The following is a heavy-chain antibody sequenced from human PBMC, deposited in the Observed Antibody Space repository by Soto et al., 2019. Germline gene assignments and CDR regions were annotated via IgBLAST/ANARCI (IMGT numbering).Heavy chain of an antibody. CDR3: VRGTLFQDRLLVVPAARSHNCFDS. CDR2: FYYSGST. J-gene: IGHJ5*01. D-gene: IGHD2-2*01. Sequence: QVQLQESGPGLVKPSQTLSLTCTVSGGSISSGGYYWSWIRQHPGKGLEWIGYFYYSGSTCYNPSRHKRVTILVDTSKNQCSLKQSSATAADTAVYDCVRGTLFQDRLLVVPAARSHNCFDSYGQGTLFTDSS. CDR1: GGSISSGGYY. V-gene: IGHV4-31*03.